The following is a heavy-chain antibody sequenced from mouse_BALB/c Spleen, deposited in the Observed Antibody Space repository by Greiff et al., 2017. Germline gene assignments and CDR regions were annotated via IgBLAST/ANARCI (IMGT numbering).Heavy chain of an antibody. J-gene: IGHJ4*01. CDR3: ARRRYDYAMDY. D-gene: IGHD2-14*01. V-gene: IGHV5-12-1*01. CDR2: ISSGGGST. Sequence: DVKLVESGGGLVKPGGSLKLSCAASGFAFSSYDMSWVRQTPEKRLEWVAYISSGGGSTYYPDTVKGRFTISRDNAKNTLYLQMSSLKSEDTAMYYCARRRYDYAMDYWGQGTSVTVSS. CDR1: GFAFSSYD.